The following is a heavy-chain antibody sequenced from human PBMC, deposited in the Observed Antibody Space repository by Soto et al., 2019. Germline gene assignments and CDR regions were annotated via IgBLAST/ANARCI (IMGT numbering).Heavy chain of an antibody. CDR3: ARGGISVDSSGYYLQYYFDY. D-gene: IGHD3-22*01. V-gene: IGHV1-69*06. CDR1: GGTFSSYA. J-gene: IGHJ4*02. Sequence: QVQLVQSGAEVKKPGSSVKDSCTASGGTFSSYAISWVRQAPGQGLEWMGGIIPIFGTANYAQKFQGRVTITADKSTSTDYMELSSLRSEDTAVYYCARGGISVDSSGYYLQYYFDYWGQGTLVTVSS. CDR2: IIPIFGTA.